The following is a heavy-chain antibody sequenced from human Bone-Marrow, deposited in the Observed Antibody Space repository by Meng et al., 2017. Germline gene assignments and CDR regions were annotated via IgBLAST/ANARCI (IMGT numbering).Heavy chain of an antibody. Sequence: QVQLVESGGGVVQPGRSPRLSCTASGFTFSSYAMHWVRQAPGKGLEWVAIISNDGRSKFYADSVKGRFTISRDNSKNTLYLQMNSLTVEDTAVYYCARKRAVVEDFDCWGQGTLVTVSS. CDR1: GFTFSSYA. V-gene: IGHV3-30-3*01. CDR3: ARKRAVVEDFDC. J-gene: IGHJ4*02. CDR2: ISNDGRSK. D-gene: IGHD6-19*01.